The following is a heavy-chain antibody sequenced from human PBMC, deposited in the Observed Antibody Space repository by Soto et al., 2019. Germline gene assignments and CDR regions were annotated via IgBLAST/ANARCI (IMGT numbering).Heavy chain of an antibody. J-gene: IGHJ4*02. V-gene: IGHV4-34*01. CDR1: GGSFSGYY. CDR2: INHSGST. CDR3: ARGWHSSSFFDY. D-gene: IGHD6-6*01. Sequence: QVQLQQWGAGLLKPSETLSLTCAVYGGSFSGYYWSWIRQPPGKGLEWIGEINHSGSTNYNPSLKSRVTISVDTSKNQFSLKLSSVTAADTAAYYCARGWHSSSFFDYWGQGTLVTVSS.